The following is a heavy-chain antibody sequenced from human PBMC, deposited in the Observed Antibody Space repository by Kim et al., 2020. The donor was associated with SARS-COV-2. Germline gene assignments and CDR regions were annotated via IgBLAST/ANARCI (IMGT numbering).Heavy chain of an antibody. V-gene: IGHV3-21*01. CDR3: ARGPDDYGDLG. J-gene: IGHJ4*02. CDR2: ISSSSSYI. Sequence: GGSLRLSCAASGFTFSSYSMNWVRQAPGKGLEWVSSISSSSSYIYYADSVKGRFTISRDNAKNSLYLQMNSLRAEDTAVYYCARGPDDYGDLGWGQGTLVTVSS. CDR1: GFTFSSYS. D-gene: IGHD4-17*01.